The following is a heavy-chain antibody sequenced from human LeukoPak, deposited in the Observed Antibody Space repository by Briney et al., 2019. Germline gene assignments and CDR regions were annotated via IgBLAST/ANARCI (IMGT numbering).Heavy chain of an antibody. D-gene: IGHD6-13*01. J-gene: IGHJ4*02. CDR1: GGSISNFY. CDR2: IYYSGST. V-gene: IGHV4-59*08. CDR3: LRHNDSSSWSHFDS. Sequence: PSETLSFTCTVSGGSISNFYWSWIRQPPGKGLEWIGCIYYSGSTNYNPSLKSRVTISVDTSKNQFSLKLSSVTAADTAVYYCLRHNDSSSWSHFDSWGQGTLVTVSS.